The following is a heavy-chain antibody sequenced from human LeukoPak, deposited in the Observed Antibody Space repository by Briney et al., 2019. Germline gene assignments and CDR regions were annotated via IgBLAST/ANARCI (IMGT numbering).Heavy chain of an antibody. V-gene: IGHV3-48*04. CDR3: ARTRKVREPPYYYYYYMDV. CDR1: GFTFSSYS. CDR2: ISSSGSTI. Sequence: GGSLRLSCAASGFTFSSYSMNWVRQAPGKGLEWVSYISSSGSTIHYADSVKGRFTISRDNAKNSLYLQMNSLRAEDTAVYYCARTRKVREPPYYYYYYMDVWGKGTTVTISS. J-gene: IGHJ6*03. D-gene: IGHD3-10*01.